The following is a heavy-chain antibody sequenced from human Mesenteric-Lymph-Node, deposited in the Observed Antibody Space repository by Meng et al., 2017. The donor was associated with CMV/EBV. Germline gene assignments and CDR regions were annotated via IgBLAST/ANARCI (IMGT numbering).Heavy chain of an antibody. D-gene: IGHD3-22*01. CDR3: ARDYHSSGYYLDY. CDR2: ISNSGSTI. CDR1: GFTFTDYY. Sequence: SLKISCTASGFTFTDYYMSWIRQAPGKGLEWISHISNSGSTIYYADSVKGRFTVSRDNAKNSLYLQMNSLRAEDTAVYYCARDYHSSGYYLDYWGQGTLVTVSS. V-gene: IGHV3-11*01. J-gene: IGHJ4*02.